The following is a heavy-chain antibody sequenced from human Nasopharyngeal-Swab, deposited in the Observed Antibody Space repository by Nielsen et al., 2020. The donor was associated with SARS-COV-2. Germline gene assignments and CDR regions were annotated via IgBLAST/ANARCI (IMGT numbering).Heavy chain of an antibody. J-gene: IGHJ4*02. Sequence: ISCKGSGYIFSNYWIGWVRQMPGKGLEWVGIIYPGDSDTRYSPSFQGQVTISADKSISTTYLQWSSLKASDTAMYYCARLLLSKYFDYWGQGTLVTVSS. CDR1: GYIFSNYW. CDR2: IYPGDSDT. V-gene: IGHV5-51*01. CDR3: ARLLLSKYFDY.